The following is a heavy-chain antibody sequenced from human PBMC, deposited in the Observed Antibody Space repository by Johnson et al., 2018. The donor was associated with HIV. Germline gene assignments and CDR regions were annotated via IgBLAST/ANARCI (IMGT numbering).Heavy chain of an antibody. Sequence: EVQLVESGGGVVRPGGSLRLSCAVAGFRFDDYGMSWVRQAPGKGLEWISTINWNGGRTGYVDSLKGRFTISRDNAKNSLYLQMNSLRTEDTALYYCAKHRGSSPWDAFDIWGQGTMVTVSS. CDR2: INWNGGRT. D-gene: IGHD6-13*01. CDR3: AKHRGSSPWDAFDI. CDR1: GFRFDDYG. V-gene: IGHV3-20*04. J-gene: IGHJ3*02.